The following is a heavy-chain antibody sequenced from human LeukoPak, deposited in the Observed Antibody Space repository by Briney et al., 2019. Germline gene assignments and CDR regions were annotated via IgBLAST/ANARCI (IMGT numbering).Heavy chain of an antibody. V-gene: IGHV1-2*02. Sequence: EASVKVSCKASGYTFTGYYIHWVRQAPGQGLEWMGWINPNSGGTNCAQKFQGRVAMTRDTSISAAYMELSRLRSDDTAVYYCAREDFVVVVGATRGGYYGVDVWGQGTTVTVSS. D-gene: IGHD2-15*01. CDR1: GYTFTGYY. CDR3: AREDFVVVVGATRGGYYGVDV. CDR2: INPNSGGT. J-gene: IGHJ6*02.